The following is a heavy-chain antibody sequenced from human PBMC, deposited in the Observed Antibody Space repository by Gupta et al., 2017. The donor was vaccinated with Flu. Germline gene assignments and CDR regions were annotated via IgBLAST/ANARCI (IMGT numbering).Heavy chain of an antibody. V-gene: IGHV3-33*01. CDR3: SRDREYCSSTKCFIDYYVMDV. D-gene: IGHD2-2*01. CDR1: GFSLTTYG. Sequence: QVQLVESGGGVVQPGRSLRLSCAASGFSLTTYGMHWVRQAPGKGLEWVADIYYDGSNEDYADSVKGRFTISRDTSKNTLYLQMNSLRAEDTAVYYCSRDREYCSSTKCFIDYYVMDVWGQGTTVTVSS. J-gene: IGHJ6*02. CDR2: IYYDGSNE.